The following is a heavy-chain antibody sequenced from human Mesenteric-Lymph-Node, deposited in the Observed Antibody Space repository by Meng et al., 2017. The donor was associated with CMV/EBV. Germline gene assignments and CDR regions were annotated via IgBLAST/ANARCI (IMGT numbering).Heavy chain of an antibody. CDR2: IYHSGST. V-gene: IGHV4-38-2*02. Sequence: SETLSLTCTVSGYSISSGYYWGWIRQPPGKGLEWIGSIYHSGSTYYNPSLKSRVTISVDTSKNQFSLKLDSVTAADTAVYYCARHIFSRTIFRVPYGLDVWGQGTPVTVSS. CDR1: GYSISSGYY. D-gene: IGHD3-3*01. J-gene: IGHJ6*02. CDR3: ARHIFSRTIFRVPYGLDV.